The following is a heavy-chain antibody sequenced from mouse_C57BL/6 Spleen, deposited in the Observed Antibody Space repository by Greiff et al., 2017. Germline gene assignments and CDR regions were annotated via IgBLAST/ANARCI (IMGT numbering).Heavy chain of an antibody. Sequence: EVKLLESGGGLVKPGGSLKLSCAASGFTFSDSGMHWVRQAPEKGLEWVAYISSGSSTIYYADTVKGRFTISRDNAKNTLFLQMSSRRSEDTAMYYCARPRDYDSVYYYAMDYWGQGTSVTVSS. CDR1: GFTFSDSG. CDR3: ARPRDYDSVYYYAMDY. D-gene: IGHD2-4*01. J-gene: IGHJ4*01. CDR2: ISSGSSTI. V-gene: IGHV5-17*01.